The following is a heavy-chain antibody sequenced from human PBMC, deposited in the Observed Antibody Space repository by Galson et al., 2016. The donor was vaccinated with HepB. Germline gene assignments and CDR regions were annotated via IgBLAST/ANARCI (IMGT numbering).Heavy chain of an antibody. Sequence: SLRLSCAASGFTFSRYPMHWVRQAPGKGLEWVAVIWYDGGKKYYADSAKGRFAISRDNPKNTLYLEMNSLRAEDTAVYYCARDAQQLLRGYYYGMDVWGQGTTVTVSS. CDR3: ARDAQQLLRGYYYGMDV. CDR2: IWYDGGKK. CDR1: GFTFSRYP. V-gene: IGHV3-33*08. J-gene: IGHJ6*01. D-gene: IGHD1-1*01.